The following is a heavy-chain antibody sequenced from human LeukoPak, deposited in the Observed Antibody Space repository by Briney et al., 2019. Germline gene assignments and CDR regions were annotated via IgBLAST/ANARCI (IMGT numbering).Heavy chain of an antibody. J-gene: IGHJ3*02. D-gene: IGHD3-3*01. CDR2: ISGSGGST. Sequence: GGSLRLSCAASGFTFSSYAMSWVRQAPGKGLEWVSAISGSGGSTYYADSVKGRFTISRDNSKNTLYLQMNSLRADDTAVYYCAKPTGFYDFWSGSYKGDAFDIWGQGTMVTVSS. V-gene: IGHV3-23*01. CDR1: GFTFSSYA. CDR3: AKPTGFYDFWSGSYKGDAFDI.